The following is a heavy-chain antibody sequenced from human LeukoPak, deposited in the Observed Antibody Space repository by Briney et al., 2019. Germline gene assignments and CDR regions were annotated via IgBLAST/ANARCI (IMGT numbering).Heavy chain of an antibody. J-gene: IGHJ3*02. CDR2: IYTSGST. V-gene: IGHV4-4*07. CDR3: ARGYIAVAGYDAFDI. Sequence: SETLSLTXTVSGGSISSYYWSWIRQPAGKGLEWIGRIYTSGSTNYNPSLKSRVTMSVDTSKNQFSLKLSSVTAADTAVYYCARGYIAVAGYDAFDIWGQGTMVTVSS. D-gene: IGHD6-19*01. CDR1: GGSISSYY.